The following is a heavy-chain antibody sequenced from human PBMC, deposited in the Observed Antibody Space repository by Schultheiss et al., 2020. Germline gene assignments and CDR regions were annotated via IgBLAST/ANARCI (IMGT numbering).Heavy chain of an antibody. CDR1: GGSISSGGYS. D-gene: IGHD4-17*01. CDR3: ARASDYGDYPFDY. Sequence: SQTLSLTCTVSGGSISSGGYSWSWIRQPPGKGLEWIGYIYYSGSTNYNPSLKSRVTISVDTSKNQFSLKLSSVTAADTAVFYCARASDYGDYPFDYWGQGTLVTVS. CDR2: IYYSGST. V-gene: IGHV4-61*08. J-gene: IGHJ4*02.